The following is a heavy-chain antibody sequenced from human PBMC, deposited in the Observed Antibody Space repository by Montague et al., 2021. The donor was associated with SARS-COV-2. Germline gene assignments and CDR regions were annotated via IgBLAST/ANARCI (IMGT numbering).Heavy chain of an antibody. CDR3: ARGVYYDGSGYYSFDY. D-gene: IGHD3-22*01. CDR2: TYYRSKWYN. Sequence: CAISGDSVSSYSAAWDGIRQSPSIGIELLGRTYYRSKWYNDYALSVKSRITINPDTSKNHFSLQLNSVTPEDTAIYYCARGVYYDGSGYYSFDYWGQGTLVTVSS. CDR1: GDSVSSYSAA. J-gene: IGHJ4*02. V-gene: IGHV6-1*01.